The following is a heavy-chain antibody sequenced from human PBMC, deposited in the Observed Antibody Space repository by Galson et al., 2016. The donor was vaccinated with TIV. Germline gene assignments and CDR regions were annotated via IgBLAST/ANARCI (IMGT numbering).Heavy chain of an antibody. CDR2: IDPSDSYT. CDR1: GYSFTNYR. V-gene: IGHV5-10-1*01. Sequence: QSGAEVKKPGESLRISCKASGYSFTNYRITWVRQMPGKGLEWMGKIDPSDSYTNYSPSLQGHVTISVDKSIRTAYLQWSSLKASDTAIYYCARFNRVADNPLDYWGQGTTITVSS. D-gene: IGHD6-19*01. CDR3: ARFNRVADNPLDY. J-gene: IGHJ4*03.